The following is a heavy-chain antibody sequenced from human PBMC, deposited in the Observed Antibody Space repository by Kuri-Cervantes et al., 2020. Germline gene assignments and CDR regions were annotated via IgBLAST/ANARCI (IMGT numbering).Heavy chain of an antibody. CDR1: GGSFSGYY. J-gene: IGHJ4*02. CDR3: ARVLGYGSGGSCYRTRYYFDY. D-gene: IGHD2-15*01. CDR2: IYYSGST. V-gene: IGHV4-59*08. Sequence: SETLSLTCAVYGGSFSGYYWSWIRQPPGKGLEWIGYIYYSGSTNYNPSLKSRVTISVDTSKNQFSLKLSSVTAADTAVYYCARVLGYGSGGSCYRTRYYFDYWGQGTLVTVSS.